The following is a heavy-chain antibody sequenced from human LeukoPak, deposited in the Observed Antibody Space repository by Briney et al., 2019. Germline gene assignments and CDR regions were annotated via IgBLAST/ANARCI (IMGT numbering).Heavy chain of an antibody. J-gene: IGHJ4*02. CDR2: ISGSGGST. V-gene: IGHV3-23*01. Sequence: GGSLRLSCAASGFTFSSYAMSWVRQAPGKGLEWVSAISGSGGSTYYADSVKGRFTISRDNSKNTLYLQMNSLRAEDTAVYYCARAMVRGVITPFDYWGQGTLVTVSS. CDR1: GFTFSSYA. D-gene: IGHD3-10*01. CDR3: ARAMVRGVITPFDY.